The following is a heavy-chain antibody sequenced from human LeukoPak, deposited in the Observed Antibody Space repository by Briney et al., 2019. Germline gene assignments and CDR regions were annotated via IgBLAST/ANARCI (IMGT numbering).Heavy chain of an antibody. D-gene: IGHD3-9*01. Sequence: GGSLRLSCAASGFTLSSYAMSWVRQAPGKGLEWVSGISGSGSSTFYADSVKGRFTISRDNSKNTLYLQMNSLRAEDTAVYYCAKDPQYYDILTGAPDYWGQGTLVTVSS. CDR1: GFTLSSYA. CDR3: AKDPQYYDILTGAPDY. CDR2: ISGSGSST. J-gene: IGHJ4*02. V-gene: IGHV3-23*01.